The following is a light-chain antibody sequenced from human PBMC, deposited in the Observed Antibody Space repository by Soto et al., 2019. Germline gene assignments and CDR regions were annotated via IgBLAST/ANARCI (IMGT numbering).Light chain of an antibody. J-gene: IGKJ5*01. CDR1: QSVTSF. Sequence: EIVLTQSPVTLSLSPGEIATLSCSASQSVTSFLAWYQQKPGQAPRLLIYDASNRAAGIPARFSGSGSGTDFTLTISNVEPEDFAFYYCQKRTNWQIDFGQGTRLEIK. CDR2: DAS. V-gene: IGKV3-11*01. CDR3: QKRTNWQID.